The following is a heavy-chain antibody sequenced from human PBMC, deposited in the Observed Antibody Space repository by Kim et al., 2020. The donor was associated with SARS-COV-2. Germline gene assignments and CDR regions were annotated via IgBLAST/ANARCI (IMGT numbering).Heavy chain of an antibody. D-gene: IGHD3-22*01. Sequence: SLKSRVTISVDTSKNQFSLKLSSVTAADTAVYYCARGYYYDSSGYSHFDYWGQGTLVTVSS. J-gene: IGHJ4*02. CDR3: ARGYYYDSSGYSHFDY. V-gene: IGHV4-34*01.